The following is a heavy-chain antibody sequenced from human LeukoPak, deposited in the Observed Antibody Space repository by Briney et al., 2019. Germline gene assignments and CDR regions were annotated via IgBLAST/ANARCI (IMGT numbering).Heavy chain of an antibody. V-gene: IGHV3-66*01. J-gene: IGHJ4*02. CDR3: AKVRGVVIRVGYFDY. CDR1: GFTVSNNY. CDR2: IYSGGST. D-gene: IGHD3-3*01. Sequence: GGSLRLSCAASGFTVSNNYMSWVRQPPGRWREWVSIIYSGGSTYYADSVKGRFTISRDNSKNTLYLQMNSLRAEDTAVYYCAKVRGVVIRVGYFDYWGQGTLVTVSS.